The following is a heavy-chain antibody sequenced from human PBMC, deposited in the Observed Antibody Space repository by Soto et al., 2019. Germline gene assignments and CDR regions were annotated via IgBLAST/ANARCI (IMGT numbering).Heavy chain of an antibody. CDR3: ATTYTGSYSFYFDS. CDR1: TFIFSNAY. D-gene: IGHD1-26*01. CDR2: VRSKADGGTT. Sequence: EVPLMESGGGLVQPGGSLRLSCAASTFIFSNAYINWVRQAPGKGPEWVGRVRSKADGGTTDYAAPVIGRFTISRDNSKNTLYLQMDSLKTEDTVVYYCATTYTGSYSFYFDSWGQGTLVTVSS. J-gene: IGHJ4*02. V-gene: IGHV3-15*07.